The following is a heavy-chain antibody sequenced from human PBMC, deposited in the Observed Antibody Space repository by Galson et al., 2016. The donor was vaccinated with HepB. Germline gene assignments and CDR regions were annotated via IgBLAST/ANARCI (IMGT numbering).Heavy chain of an antibody. Sequence: SETLSLTCTVSGDSISSYYWHWIRLPTGKGLEWIGYVHNSGYTTYNPSLNGRVTISMDTSKNQFSRKLSSVTAADTAVYYCARKYSSFDYVGHGILVTVSS. V-gene: IGHV4-59*01. CDR3: ARKYSSFDY. D-gene: IGHD6-19*01. J-gene: IGHJ4*03. CDR2: VHNSGYT. CDR1: GDSISSYY.